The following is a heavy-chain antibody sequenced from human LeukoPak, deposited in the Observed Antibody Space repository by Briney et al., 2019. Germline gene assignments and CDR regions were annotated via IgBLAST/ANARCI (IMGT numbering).Heavy chain of an antibody. D-gene: IGHD3-22*01. CDR2: IYHSGST. J-gene: IGHJ4*02. V-gene: IGHV4-4*02. CDR1: GGSISSSNW. CDR3: AREAYYYDSSGYYHDY. Sequence: TSETLSLTCAVSGGSISSSNWWSWVRQPPGKGLEWIGEIYHSGSTNYNPSLKSRVTISVDKSKNQFSLKLSSVTAADTAVYYCAREAYYYDSSGYYHDYWGQGTLVTVSS.